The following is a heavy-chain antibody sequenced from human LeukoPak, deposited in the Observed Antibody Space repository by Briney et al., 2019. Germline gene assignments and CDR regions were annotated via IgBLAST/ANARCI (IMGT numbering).Heavy chain of an antibody. CDR3: AKAQWFSGTFSYFDF. CDR2: IRYDGSNK. D-gene: IGHD1-26*01. Sequence: GGSLRLSCAASGFTFSIYDIHWVRQAPGKGLEWVAFIRYDGSNKDYADSVKGRFTISRDNSKNTVFLHMNSLRAEDTAVYYCAKAQWFSGTFSYFDFRGQGALVTVSS. J-gene: IGHJ4*02. V-gene: IGHV3-30*02. CDR1: GFTFSIYD.